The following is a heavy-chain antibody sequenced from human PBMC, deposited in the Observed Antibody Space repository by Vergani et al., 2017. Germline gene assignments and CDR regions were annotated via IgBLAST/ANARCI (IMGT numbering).Heavy chain of an antibody. CDR1: GFTFSSYS. J-gene: IGHJ6*02. D-gene: IGHD5-18*01. CDR2: ISSSRSTI. Sequence: EVQLVESGGGLVQPGGSLRLSCAASGFTFSSYSMNWVRQAPGKGLEWVSYISSSRSTIYYADSVKGRFTNSRDNTKNSLYLQMNSLRAEDTAVYYCERVDRGYSYGYVDYYYYGMDVWGQGTTVTVSS. CDR3: ERVDRGYSYGYVDYYYYGMDV. V-gene: IGHV3-48*04.